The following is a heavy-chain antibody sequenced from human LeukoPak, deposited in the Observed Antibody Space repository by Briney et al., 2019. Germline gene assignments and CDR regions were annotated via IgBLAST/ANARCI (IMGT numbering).Heavy chain of an antibody. J-gene: IGHJ4*02. Sequence: SETLSLTCDVSGGSISSYYWSWIRQPPGKGLEWIGCIYYSGTTNYNPSLKSRVTMSVDTSKNQFSLKLSSVTAADTAVYYCARGVYIAAAQYGYWGQGTLVTVSS. CDR1: GGSISSYY. D-gene: IGHD6-13*01. CDR3: ARGVYIAAAQYGY. V-gene: IGHV4-59*01. CDR2: IYYSGTT.